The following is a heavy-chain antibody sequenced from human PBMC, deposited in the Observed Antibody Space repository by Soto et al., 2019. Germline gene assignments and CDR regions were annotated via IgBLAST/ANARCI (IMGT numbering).Heavy chain of an antibody. CDR1: GFSFSNYG. V-gene: IGHV3-30*03. CDR3: ARVVVPEFSRYLYYGMDV. Sequence: PGGSLRLSCAASGFSFSNYGMHWVRQAPGKGLEWVAIISYDGSNKYYADSVKGRFIIPRDNSKNTLYLQMNSLSAEDTALYSCARVVVPEFSRYLYYGMDVWGQGTTVTVSS. D-gene: IGHD3-9*01. CDR2: ISYDGSNK. J-gene: IGHJ6*02.